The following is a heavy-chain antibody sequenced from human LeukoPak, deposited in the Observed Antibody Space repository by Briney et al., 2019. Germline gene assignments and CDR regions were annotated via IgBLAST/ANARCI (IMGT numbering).Heavy chain of an antibody. V-gene: IGHV3-21*01. CDR3: AREEQWLVPGPFDY. J-gene: IGHJ4*02. CDR1: GFTFGSYS. Sequence: GGSLRVSCAASGFTFGSYSMNWVRQAPGKGLEWVSSISSSSSYIYYADSVKGRFTISRDNAKNSLYLQMNSLRAEDTAVYYCAREEQWLVPGPFDYWGQGTLVTVSS. CDR2: ISSSSSYI. D-gene: IGHD6-19*01.